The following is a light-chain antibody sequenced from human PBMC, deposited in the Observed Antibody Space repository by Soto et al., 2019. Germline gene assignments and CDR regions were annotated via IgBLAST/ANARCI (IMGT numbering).Light chain of an antibody. CDR3: QQYNNWPPWT. CDR1: QSVSSN. V-gene: IGKV3-15*01. J-gene: IGKJ1*01. Sequence: EIVMTQSPATLSVSPGERATLSCRASQSVSSNLAWYQQKPGQAPRLLIYGASTRATGIPARFSGSGSGTELTLNIRSLQAEDFVVYCCQQYNNWPPWTFGQGTKVEIK. CDR2: GAS.